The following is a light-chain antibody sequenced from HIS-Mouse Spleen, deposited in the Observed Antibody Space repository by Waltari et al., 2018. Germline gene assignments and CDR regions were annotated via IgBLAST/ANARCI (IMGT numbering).Light chain of an antibody. Sequence: TQLTQSPSSLSPPVGDRVPITCRASQGISSALAWFQQKSGKAPKLLIYDAFSLESGVPLRFSGSGSGTDFTLTISSLQPEDFATYYCQQFNSYPRTFGQGTKLEIK. CDR2: DAF. CDR3: QQFNSYPRT. V-gene: IGKV1-13*02. CDR1: QGISSA. J-gene: IGKJ2*01.